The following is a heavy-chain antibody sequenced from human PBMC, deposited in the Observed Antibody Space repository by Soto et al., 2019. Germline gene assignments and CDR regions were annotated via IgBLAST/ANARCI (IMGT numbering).Heavy chain of an antibody. D-gene: IGHD2-2*01. CDR1: GFTFDDYA. CDR2: ISWNSGSNK. V-gene: IGHV3-9*01. Sequence: GGSLRLSCAASGFTFDDYAMHWVRQAPGKGLEWVSGISWNSGSNKYYADSVKGRFTISRDNSKNTLYLQMNSLRAEDTAVYYCARDRRAKDIVLVPAAIGGPDYWGQGTLVTVSS. J-gene: IGHJ4*02. CDR3: ARDRRAKDIVLVPAAIGGPDY.